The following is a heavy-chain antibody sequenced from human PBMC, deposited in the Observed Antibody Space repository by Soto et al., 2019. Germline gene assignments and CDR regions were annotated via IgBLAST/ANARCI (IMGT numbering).Heavy chain of an antibody. Sequence: SETLSLTCAVSGGSINSDNWWSWVRQTPKKGLEWIGEIYRTGNTNYNPSLKSRVTISVDKSNSQFSLKLSSVTAADTAVYYCAAYSSGRRGWFDPWGQGTLVTVSS. CDR3: AAYSSGRRGWFDP. D-gene: IGHD6-19*01. CDR1: GGSINSDNW. CDR2: IYRTGNT. V-gene: IGHV4-4*02. J-gene: IGHJ5*02.